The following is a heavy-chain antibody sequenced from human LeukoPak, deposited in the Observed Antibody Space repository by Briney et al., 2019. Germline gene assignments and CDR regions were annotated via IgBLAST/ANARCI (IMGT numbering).Heavy chain of an antibody. D-gene: IGHD2/OR15-2a*01. CDR3: ARDILDPLSVLYYHYMDV. J-gene: IGHJ6*03. CDR1: GASISNYY. V-gene: IGHV4-4*07. Sequence: KPSETLSLTCTVSGASISNYYWSWIRQPAGKGLEWIGRLDSSGNTNYNPSLQSRVTMSVDTSKNQLSLKLRSVTAADTAVYYCARDILDPLSVLYYHYMDVWGKGTTVTVSS. CDR2: LDSSGNT.